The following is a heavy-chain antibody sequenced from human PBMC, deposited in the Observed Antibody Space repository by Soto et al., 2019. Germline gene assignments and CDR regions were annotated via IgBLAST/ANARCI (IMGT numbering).Heavy chain of an antibody. J-gene: IGHJ4*02. V-gene: IGHV3-23*01. D-gene: IGHD6-19*01. CDR3: AKDKGTSSGWPWTLFAY. Sequence: GGSLRLSCAASGFTFSSYAMNWVRQAPGKGLEWVSTISVSGGSTYYADSVKGRFTISRDNSKNTLYLQMNSLRAEDMAVYYCAKDKGTSSGWPWTLFAYWGQGTLVTVSS. CDR2: ISVSGGST. CDR1: GFTFSSYA.